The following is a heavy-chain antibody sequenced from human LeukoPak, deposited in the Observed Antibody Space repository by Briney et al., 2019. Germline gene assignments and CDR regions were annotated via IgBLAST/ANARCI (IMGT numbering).Heavy chain of an antibody. Sequence: GSLRLSCAASGFTFSSYWMHWVRQVPGKGLVWVARINTYGTSTTYGDSAEGRFTISRDNAKNTLYLEMNSLRDDDTAVYYCARGSTTVTTKDWFDPWGQGTQVTVSS. J-gene: IGHJ5*02. CDR2: INTYGTST. V-gene: IGHV3-74*03. D-gene: IGHD4-17*01. CDR1: GFTFSSYW. CDR3: ARGSTTVTTKDWFDP.